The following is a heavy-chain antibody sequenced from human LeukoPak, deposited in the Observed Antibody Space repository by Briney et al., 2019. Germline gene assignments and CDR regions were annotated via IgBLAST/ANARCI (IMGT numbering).Heavy chain of an antibody. CDR2: IYYSGST. Sequence: SETLSLTCTASGGSISSSNYYWGWIRQPPGKGLEWIGSIYYSGSTYYNPSLKNRVTISVDTSNNQFSLWLSSVTAADTAVYYCARLSYSTSSNYWGQGTLVTVSS. CDR3: ARLSYSTSSNY. V-gene: IGHV4-39*01. CDR1: GGSISSSNYY. J-gene: IGHJ4*02. D-gene: IGHD6-6*01.